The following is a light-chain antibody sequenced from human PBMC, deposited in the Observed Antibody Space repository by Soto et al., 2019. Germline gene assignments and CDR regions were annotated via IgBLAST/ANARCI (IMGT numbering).Light chain of an antibody. Sequence: EIVLTQSPATLSVSPPERARLXGRTCQSVSSSSLAWYQQRPGQAPRLLIYGTSSRATGIPDRFSGSGSGTDFALTISRLEPEDFAVYFCQRYGSSPLITFGQGTRLEIK. CDR2: GTS. CDR1: QSVSSSS. CDR3: QRYGSSPLIT. V-gene: IGKV3-20*01. J-gene: IGKJ5*01.